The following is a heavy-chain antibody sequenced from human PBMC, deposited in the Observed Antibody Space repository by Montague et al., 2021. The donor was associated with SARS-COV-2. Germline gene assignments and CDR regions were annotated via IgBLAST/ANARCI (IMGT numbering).Heavy chain of an antibody. CDR2: IYWDDDK. D-gene: IGHD3-9*01. CDR1: GFSLSTSGVG. CDR3: AAHRRTDWAFDD. J-gene: IGHJ4*02. V-gene: IGHV2-5*02. Sequence: PALVKPTQTLTLTCTFSGFSLSTSGVGVGWIRQPPGKALEWLALIYWDDDKRYSPSLKSRLTITKDTSKNQVVLTMTNMDPVDTATYYCAAHRRTDWAFDDWGQGTLVTVSS.